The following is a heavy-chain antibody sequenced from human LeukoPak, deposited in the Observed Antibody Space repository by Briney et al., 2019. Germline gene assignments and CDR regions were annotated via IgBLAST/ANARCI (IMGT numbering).Heavy chain of an antibody. D-gene: IGHD3-3*01. CDR3: ASYITIFGVVTDAFDI. Sequence: PSETLSLTCTVSGGSFSGYYWSWIRQPAGKGLEWIGRIYTSGSTNYNPSLKSRVTISVDTSKNQFSLKLSSVTAADTAVYYCASYITIFGVVTDAFDIWGQGTMVTVSS. CDR1: GGSFSGYY. V-gene: IGHV4-4*07. CDR2: IYTSGST. J-gene: IGHJ3*02.